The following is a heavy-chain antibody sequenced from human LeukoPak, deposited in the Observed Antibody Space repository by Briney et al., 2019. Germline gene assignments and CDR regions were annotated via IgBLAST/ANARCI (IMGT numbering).Heavy chain of an antibody. Sequence: SQTLSLTCAISGDIVSSNSAAWNWIRQSPSRGLEWLGRTYYRSKWYNDYAVSVKSRITINPDTSKNQFSLQLNSVTPEDTAVYYCARGNSSGWYTYWYFDLWGRGTLVTVSS. D-gene: IGHD6-19*01. CDR1: GDIVSSNSAA. CDR2: TYYRSKWYN. J-gene: IGHJ2*01. CDR3: ARGNSSGWYTYWYFDL. V-gene: IGHV6-1*01.